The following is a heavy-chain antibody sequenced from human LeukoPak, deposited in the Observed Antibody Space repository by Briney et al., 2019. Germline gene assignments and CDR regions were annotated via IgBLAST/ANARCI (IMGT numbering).Heavy chain of an antibody. CDR1: GDTVSSNLVT. CDR2: TYYRSKWSN. D-gene: IGHD3-10*01. J-gene: IGHJ4*02. Sequence: SQTLSLTCAISGDTVSSNLVTWNWIRQSSSRGLEWLGRTYYRSKWSNDYAVSLKSRITNNPDTSKNQFSLQLNSVTPEDTAVYYCARVSGGVFVYWGQGILVTVSS. V-gene: IGHV6-1*01. CDR3: ARVSGGVFVY.